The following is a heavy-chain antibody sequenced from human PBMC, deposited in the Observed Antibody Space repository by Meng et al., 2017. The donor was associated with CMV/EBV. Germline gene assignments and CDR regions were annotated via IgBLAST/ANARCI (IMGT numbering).Heavy chain of an antibody. CDR1: GFTFSSYC. CDR3: ARVNHVSPLYGMDV. J-gene: IGHJ6*02. D-gene: IGHD5/OR15-5a*01. V-gene: IGHV3-13*01. CDR2: IGTAGDT. Sequence: GGSLRLSCAASGFTFSSYCMHWVRQATGKGLEWVSAIGTAGDTYYPGSVKGRFTISRENAKNSLYLQMNSLRAGDTAVYYCARVNHVSPLYGMDVWGQGTTVTVSS.